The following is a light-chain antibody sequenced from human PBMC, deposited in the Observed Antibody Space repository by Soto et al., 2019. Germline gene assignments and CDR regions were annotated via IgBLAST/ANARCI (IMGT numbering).Light chain of an antibody. Sequence: EIVLTQSPGTLSLSPGERATLSCRASQTVGSSFLAWFQHKPGQAPRLLIYGASTRATGIPARFSGSGSGTDFTLTISSLQSEDFAIYYCQQRQYWPPITFGQGTRLEIK. CDR1: QTVGSS. CDR3: QQRQYWPPIT. CDR2: GAS. J-gene: IGKJ5*01. V-gene: IGKV3-15*01.